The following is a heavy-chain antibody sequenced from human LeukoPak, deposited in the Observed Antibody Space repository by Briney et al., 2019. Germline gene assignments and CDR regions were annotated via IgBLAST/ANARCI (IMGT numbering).Heavy chain of an antibody. D-gene: IGHD2-2*01. CDR1: GFTFSDYY. Sequence: GGSLRLSCAASGFTFSDYYMSWIRQAPGKGLEWVSYISSSGSTIYYADSVKGRFTISRDNAKNSLYLQMNSLRAEDTAVYYCARDHILRGSTRYYYYGMDVWGQGTTVTVSS. CDR3: ARDHILRGSTRYYYYGMDV. J-gene: IGHJ6*02. CDR2: ISSSGSTI. V-gene: IGHV3-11*01.